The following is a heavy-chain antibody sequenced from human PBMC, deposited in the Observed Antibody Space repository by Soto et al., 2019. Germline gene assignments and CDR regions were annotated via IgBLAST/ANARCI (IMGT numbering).Heavy chain of an antibody. J-gene: IGHJ4*02. V-gene: IGHV1-2*04. Sequence: SLKGSCKSSGYTMTVYYMHWVRQAPGQGLEWMGWINPNSGGTNYAQKFQGWVTMTRDTSISTAYMELSRLRSDDTAVYYCARAHYDFWSGYSYCFDSWGQGTLVTVSS. CDR1: GYTMTVYY. CDR3: ARAHYDFWSGYSYCFDS. CDR2: INPNSGGT. D-gene: IGHD3-3*01.